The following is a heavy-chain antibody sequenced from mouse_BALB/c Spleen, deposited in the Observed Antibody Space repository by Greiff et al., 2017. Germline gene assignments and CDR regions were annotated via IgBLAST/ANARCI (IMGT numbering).Heavy chain of an antibody. CDR1: GFTFSSFG. D-gene: IGHD2-10*02. Sequence: DVKLVESGGGLVQPGGSRKLSCAASGFTFSSFGMHWVRQAPEKGLEWVAYISSGSSTMYYADTVKGRFTISRDNPKNTLFLQMTSLRSEDTAMYYCARSGYGNYGKDLYYFDYWGQGTTLTVSS. CDR2: ISSGSSTM. J-gene: IGHJ2*01. V-gene: IGHV5-17*02. CDR3: ARSGYGNYGKDLYYFDY.